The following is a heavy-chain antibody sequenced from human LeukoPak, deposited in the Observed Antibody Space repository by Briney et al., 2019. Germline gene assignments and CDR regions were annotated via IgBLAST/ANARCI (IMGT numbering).Heavy chain of an antibody. CDR1: GYTFTSYD. D-gene: IGHD1-7*01. J-gene: IGHJ4*02. CDR3: ARVDNWNYEDY. CDR2: MNPNSGNT. Sequence: ASVKVSCKASGYTFTSYDINWVRQATGQGLEWMGWMNPNSGNTGYAQKFQGRVTITRNTSISTAYMELSSLRSEDTAVYYCARVDNWNYEDYWGQGTLVTDSS. V-gene: IGHV1-8*03.